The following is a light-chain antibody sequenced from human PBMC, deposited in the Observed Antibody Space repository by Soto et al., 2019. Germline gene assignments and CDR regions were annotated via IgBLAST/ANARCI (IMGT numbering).Light chain of an antibody. CDR3: AAWDDSLSGHNYV. Sequence: QSALTQPPSASGTPGQRVTISCSGSSSNIGSNYVYWYQQLPGTAPKLLIYSNNQRPSGVPDRFSGSKSGTSASLAISGLRPEDEADYYCAAWDDSLSGHNYVFGTGTKVTVL. V-gene: IGLV1-47*02. CDR1: SSNIGSNY. CDR2: SNN. J-gene: IGLJ1*01.